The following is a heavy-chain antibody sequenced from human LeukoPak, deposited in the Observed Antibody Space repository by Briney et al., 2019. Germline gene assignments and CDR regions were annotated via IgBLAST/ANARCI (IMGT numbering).Heavy chain of an antibody. CDR2: ISYDGSNK. V-gene: IGHV3-30*04. J-gene: IGHJ6*03. D-gene: IGHD2-8*02. Sequence: GGSLRLSCAASGFTFSSYAMHWVRQAPGKGLEWVAVISYDGSNKYCADSVKGRFTISRDNSKNTLYLQMNSLRVEDTAVYYCARASVGWWHDRSYYMDVWGKGTTVTVSS. CDR3: ARASVGWWHDRSYYMDV. CDR1: GFTFSSYA.